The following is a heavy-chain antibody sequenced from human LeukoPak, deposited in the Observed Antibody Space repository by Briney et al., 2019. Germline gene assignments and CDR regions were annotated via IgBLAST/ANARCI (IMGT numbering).Heavy chain of an antibody. D-gene: IGHD3-3*01. V-gene: IGHV4-34*01. Sequence: PSETLFLTCAVYGGSFSGYHWSWIRQPPGKGLEWIGEINHSGSTNYNPSLRSRVSISVDRPKNQFSLKLRSVNVADTAVYYCARGLPRNDFWSGFATYWFDPWGRGTLVTVSS. CDR3: ARGLPRNDFWSGFATYWFDP. CDR1: GGSFSGYH. CDR2: INHSGST. J-gene: IGHJ5*02.